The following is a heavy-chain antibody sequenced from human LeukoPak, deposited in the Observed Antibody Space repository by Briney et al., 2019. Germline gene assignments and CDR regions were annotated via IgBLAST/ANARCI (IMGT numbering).Heavy chain of an antibody. V-gene: IGHV1-2*02. CDR1: GYTFTCYY. CDR2: INPNSGGT. CDR3: ARDCSSTGKHAFDI. Sequence: ASVKVSCKASGYTFTCYYMHWVRQAPGQGLEWMGWINPNSGGTNYAQKFQGRVTMTRDTSISTAYMELSRLRSDDTAVYYCARDCSSTGKHAFDIWGQGTMVTVSS. J-gene: IGHJ3*02. D-gene: IGHD2-2*01.